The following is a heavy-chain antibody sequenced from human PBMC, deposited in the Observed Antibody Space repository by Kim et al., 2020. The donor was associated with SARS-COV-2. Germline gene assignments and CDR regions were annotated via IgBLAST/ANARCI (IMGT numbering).Heavy chain of an antibody. CDR2: ISSSSSTV. CDR3: ARCPLSMTMVRGMNTTTLFDYYNMDA. V-gene: IGHV3-48*02. CDR1: GFNFNSYS. D-gene: IGHD3-10*01. J-gene: IGHJ6*02. Sequence: GGSLRLSCTVSGFNFNSYSMNWVRQAPGKGLEWVSYISSSSSTVYYAGSVRGRFTISRDNAKNSLFLQMNSLRDDDTAVYYCARCPLSMTMVRGMNTTTLFDYYNMDAWGQGTTVTVSS.